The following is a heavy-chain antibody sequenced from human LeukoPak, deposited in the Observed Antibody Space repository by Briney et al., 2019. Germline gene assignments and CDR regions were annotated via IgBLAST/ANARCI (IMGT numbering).Heavy chain of an antibody. D-gene: IGHD3-3*01. J-gene: IGHJ6*03. Sequence: GASVKVSCKASGYTFTGYYMHWVRQAPGQGLEWMGWINPNSGGTNYAQKFQGRVTMTRDTSISTAYMELSRLRSDDTAVYYCARDVSDFWSFSKYYYMDVWGKGTTVTVSS. CDR3: ARDVSDFWSFSKYYYMDV. CDR1: GYTFTGYY. V-gene: IGHV1-2*02. CDR2: INPNSGGT.